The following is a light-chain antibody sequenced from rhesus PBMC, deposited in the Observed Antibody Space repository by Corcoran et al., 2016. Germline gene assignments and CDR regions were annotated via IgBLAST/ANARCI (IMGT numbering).Light chain of an antibody. CDR3: QQESNWPRT. J-gene: IGKJ1*01. Sequence: EIVMTQSPATLPLSPGERATLSCRASQSVSRNLAWYHQNPGHAPRLLIYGASNRATGIPDRFRGSGAGTDFTLTISGLEPEDVGVYYCQQESNWPRTFGQGTKVEIK. CDR2: GAS. V-gene: IGKV3-35*01. CDR1: QSVSRN.